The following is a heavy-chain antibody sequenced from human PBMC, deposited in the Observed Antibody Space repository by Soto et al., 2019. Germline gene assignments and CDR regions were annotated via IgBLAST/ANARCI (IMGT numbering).Heavy chain of an antibody. CDR2: IYYSGST. Sequence: SQTLSLPGIVHGRSISSYCWWWVRQPGEKGLEWIGYIYYSGSTNYNPSLKSRVTISVDTSKNQFSLKLSSVTAADTAVYYCGSSRQLELSYYYSYMGVWGKGTTVIGSS. CDR1: GRSISSYC. J-gene: IGHJ6*03. V-gene: IGHV4-59*01. D-gene: IGHD1-1*01. CDR3: GSSRQLELSYYYSYMGV.